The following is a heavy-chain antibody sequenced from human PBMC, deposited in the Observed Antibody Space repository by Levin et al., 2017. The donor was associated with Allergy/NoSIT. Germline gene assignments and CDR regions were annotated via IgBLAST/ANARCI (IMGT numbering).Heavy chain of an antibody. CDR3: ARSGGYSYGSAAFDI. Sequence: GGSLRLSCAASGFTFSSYSMNWVRQAPGKGLEWVSSISSRSSYIYYADSVKGRFTISRDNAKNSLYLQMNSLRAEDTAVYYCARSGGYSYGSAAFDIWGQGTMVTVSS. J-gene: IGHJ3*02. D-gene: IGHD5-18*01. CDR1: GFTFSSYS. CDR2: ISSRSSYI. V-gene: IGHV3-21*01.